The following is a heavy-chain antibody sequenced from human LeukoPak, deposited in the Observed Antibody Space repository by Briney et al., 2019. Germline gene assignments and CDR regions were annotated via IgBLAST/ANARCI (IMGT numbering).Heavy chain of an antibody. V-gene: IGHV3-21*01. J-gene: IGHJ4*02. CDR1: GFTFSSYS. CDR3: ARGRGTTVVTDNFDY. Sequence: GGSVRLSCAASGFTFSSYSMNWVRQAPGKGLEWVSSISSSSSYIYYADSVKGRFTISRDNAKNSLYLQMNSLRAGDTAVYYCARGRGTTVVTDNFDYWGQGTLVTVSS. D-gene: IGHD4-23*01. CDR2: ISSSSSYI.